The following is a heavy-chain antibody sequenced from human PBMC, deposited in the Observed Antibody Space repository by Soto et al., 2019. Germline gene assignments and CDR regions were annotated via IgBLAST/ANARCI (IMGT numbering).Heavy chain of an antibody. V-gene: IGHV3-30*18. J-gene: IGHJ6*02. CDR2: MSYDGSNT. CDR3: AKEGSGASRLLYYYGMDV. Sequence: QVQLVESGGGVVQPGRSLSLSCAASGFSFSTYGMHWVRQAPGKGLEWVAVMSYDGSNTYYADSVKGRFTISRDNSENTLYLQMNSLRAEDTAVYYCAKEGSGASRLLYYYGMDVWGQGTTVTVSS. CDR1: GFSFSTYG. D-gene: IGHD6-6*01.